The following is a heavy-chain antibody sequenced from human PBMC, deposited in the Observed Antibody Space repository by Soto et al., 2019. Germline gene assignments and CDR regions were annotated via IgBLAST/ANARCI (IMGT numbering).Heavy chain of an antibody. Sequence: QVQLVQSGAEVKKPGSSVKVSCKASGGTFSSYTISWVRQAPGQGLEWMGRIIPILGIANYAQKFQGRVTITADKSTSTAYMELSSLRSEDTAVYYCARDADMVRGVIAFDIWGQGTMVTVSS. V-gene: IGHV1-69*08. D-gene: IGHD3-10*01. J-gene: IGHJ3*02. CDR3: ARDADMVRGVIAFDI. CDR1: GGTFSSYT. CDR2: IIPILGIA.